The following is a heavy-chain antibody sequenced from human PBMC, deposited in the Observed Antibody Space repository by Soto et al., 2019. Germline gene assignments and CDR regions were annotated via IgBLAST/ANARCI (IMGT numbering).Heavy chain of an antibody. CDR3: AKDGITGTTPPNWFDP. J-gene: IGHJ5*02. D-gene: IGHD1-7*01. CDR2: IYYSGST. CDR1: GGSISSSSYY. Sequence: PSETLTLTCTVSGGSISSSSYYWGWIRQPPGKGLEWIGSIYYSGSTYYNPSLKSRVTISVDTSKNQFSLKLSSVTAADTAVYYCAKDGITGTTPPNWFDPWGQGTLVTVSS. V-gene: IGHV4-39*02.